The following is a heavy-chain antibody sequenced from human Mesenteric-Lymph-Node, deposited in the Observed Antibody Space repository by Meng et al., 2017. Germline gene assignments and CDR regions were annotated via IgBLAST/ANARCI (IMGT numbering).Heavy chain of an antibody. CDR3: ASDYFPRGLNAYYYDISGFTRAFGI. V-gene: IGHV3-7*01. J-gene: IGHJ3*02. Sequence: GGSLRSPCAASGSTSSSYGRSGSAQAPGKGLEWVANIKQDGSEKYYVDSVKGRFTISRDNAKNSLYLQMNSLGAEDTAVYYCASDYFPRGLNAYYYDISGFTRAFGIWGRGTMVTVSS. D-gene: IGHD3-22*01. CDR1: GSTSSSYG. CDR2: IKQDGSEK.